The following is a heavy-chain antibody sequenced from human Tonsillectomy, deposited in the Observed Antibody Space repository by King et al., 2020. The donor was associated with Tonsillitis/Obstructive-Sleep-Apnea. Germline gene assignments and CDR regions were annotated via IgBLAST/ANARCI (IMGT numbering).Heavy chain of an antibody. CDR1: EFTLSSYA. D-gene: IGHD3-10*01. V-gene: IGHV3-23*04. CDR3: AKAETRFGELSPGYFDY. CDR2: ISGSGGST. Sequence: VQLVESGGGLVQPGGSLRLSCAASEFTLSSYAMSWVRQAPGKGLEWVSGISGSGGSTYYADSVKGRFTISRDNSKNTLYLQMNSLRADDTAVYYCAKAETRFGELSPGYFDYWGQGTLVTVSS. J-gene: IGHJ4*02.